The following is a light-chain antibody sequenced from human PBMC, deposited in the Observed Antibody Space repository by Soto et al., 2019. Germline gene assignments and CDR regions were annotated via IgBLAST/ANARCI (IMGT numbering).Light chain of an antibody. Sequence: IQMTQSPSTLSASVGDRVTITCRASQSISSWLAWYQQKPGKAPKLVIYDASILEIGVPSRFSGSGSGKEFTLTVSSLQPDDFDTYYCQQYNSSPPWTFGQGTKVEIK. CDR2: DAS. CDR3: QQYNSSPPWT. J-gene: IGKJ1*01. CDR1: QSISSW. V-gene: IGKV1-5*01.